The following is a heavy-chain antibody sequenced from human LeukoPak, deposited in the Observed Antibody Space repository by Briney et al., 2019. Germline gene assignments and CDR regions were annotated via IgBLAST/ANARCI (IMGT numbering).Heavy chain of an antibody. CDR1: GYSFTSYL. V-gene: IGHV5-51*01. D-gene: IGHD6-19*01. CDR3: ARLLDPGQWLGPLGY. J-gene: IGHJ4*02. CDR2: IYPGDSDT. Sequence: GESLKISCKGSGYSFTSYLIGWVRQMPGKGLEWMGIIYPGDSDTRYSPSFQGQVTISADKSISTAYLQWSSLKASDTAMYYCARLLDPGQWLGPLGYWGQGTLVTVSS.